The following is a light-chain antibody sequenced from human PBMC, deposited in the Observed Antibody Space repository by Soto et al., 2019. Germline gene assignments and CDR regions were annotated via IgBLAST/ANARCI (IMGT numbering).Light chain of an antibody. CDR3: QHYDISLFA. CDR1: QSVSSN. Sequence: EIALTQSPGTLSVSPGERATLSCRASQSVSSNLAWYQQKPGQAPRLLIYGASSRATGIPDRFSGSGFGTDCTFTISRLEPEDCAVYYCQHYDISLFAFGPGTKVDIK. V-gene: IGKV3-20*01. J-gene: IGKJ3*01. CDR2: GAS.